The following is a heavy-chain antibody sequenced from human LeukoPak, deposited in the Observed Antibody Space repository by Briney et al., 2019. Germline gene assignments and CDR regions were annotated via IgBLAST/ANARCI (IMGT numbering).Heavy chain of an antibody. D-gene: IGHD6-13*01. V-gene: IGHV3-48*04. CDR2: ISRSSQAI. CDR3: AGDPSVGSTWYYYVDV. J-gene: IGHJ6*03. CDR1: GVSLGSYA. Sequence: PGGSLRLSCEASGVSLGSYAMSWIRQAPGRGLEDIAYISRSSQAINYAESVRGRFTVSRDNARNSLYLDMNGLRAEDTAVYYCAGDPSVGSTWYYYVDVWGEGTTVTVSS.